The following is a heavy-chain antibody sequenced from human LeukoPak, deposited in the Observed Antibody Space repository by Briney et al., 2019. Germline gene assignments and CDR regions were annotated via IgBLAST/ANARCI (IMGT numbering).Heavy chain of an antibody. D-gene: IGHD3-10*01. CDR3: AKDITMVRGVIYYYGMDV. CDR1: GFTFDDYT. CDR2: ISWDGGST. Sequence: AGGSLRLSCAASGFTFDDYTMRWVRHAPGKGLEWVSLISWDGGSTYYADSVKGRFTISRDNSKNSLYLQMNSLRTEDTALYYCAKDITMVRGVIYYYGMDVWGQGTTVTVSS. V-gene: IGHV3-43*01. J-gene: IGHJ6*02.